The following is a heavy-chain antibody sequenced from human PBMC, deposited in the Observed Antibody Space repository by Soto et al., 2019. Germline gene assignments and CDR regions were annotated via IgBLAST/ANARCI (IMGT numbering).Heavy chain of an antibody. CDR3: ARRYSGYVVGAFDI. CDR1: GFTVSSNY. D-gene: IGHD5-12*01. J-gene: IGHJ3*02. CDR2: IYSCGST. Sequence: GGSLRLSCAASGFTVSSNYMSWVRQAPGKGLEWVSVIYSCGSTYYADSVKGRFTISRDNAKNSLYLQMNSLRAEDTAVYYCARRYSGYVVGAFDIWGQGTMVTVSS. V-gene: IGHV3-66*03.